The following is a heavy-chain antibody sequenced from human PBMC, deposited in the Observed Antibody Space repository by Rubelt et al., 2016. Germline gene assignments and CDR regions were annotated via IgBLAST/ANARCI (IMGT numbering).Heavy chain of an antibody. J-gene: IGHJ4*02. CDR2: INPNSGGT. V-gene: IGHV1-2*02. Sequence: QVQLVQPGAEVKKPGASVKVSCKASGYTFTGYYMHWVRQAPGQGLEWMGWINPNSGGTNYAQKFQGRVTRTRDTSISTAYMELSRLRSDDTAVYYCARFAIGGHSSGYLFDYWGQGTLVTVSS. CDR3: ARFAIGGHSSGYLFDY. D-gene: IGHD3-22*01. CDR1: GYTFTGYY.